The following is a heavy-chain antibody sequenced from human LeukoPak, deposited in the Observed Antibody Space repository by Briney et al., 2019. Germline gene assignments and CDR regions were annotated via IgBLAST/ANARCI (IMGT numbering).Heavy chain of an antibody. CDR3: ANTDTTWGVSSSWSGRFDY. CDR2: ISYDGSNK. Sequence: QPGRSLRLSCAASGFTFSSYGMHWVRQAPGKGLEWVAVISYDGSNKYYADSVEGRFTISRDNSKNALYLQMNSLRPEDTAVYYCANTDTTWGVSSSWSGRFDYWGRGTLVTVSS. J-gene: IGHJ4*02. V-gene: IGHV3-30*18. CDR1: GFTFSSYG. D-gene: IGHD6-13*01.